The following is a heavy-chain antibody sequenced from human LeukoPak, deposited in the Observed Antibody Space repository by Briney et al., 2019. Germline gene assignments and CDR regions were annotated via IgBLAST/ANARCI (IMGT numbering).Heavy chain of an antibody. CDR2: ISAYTGNT. J-gene: IGHJ4*02. V-gene: IGHV1-18*01. D-gene: IGHD2-15*01. Sequence: GASVKVSCKASGYTFTSYGISWVRQAPGQGLEWMGWISAYTGNTNYAQNLQGRVTMTTDTSTSTTYMELRSLRADDTAVYYCARELLVGCSGGSCYSFDYGGQGSLVTVSS. CDR3: ARELLVGCSGGSCYSFDY. CDR1: GYTFTSYG.